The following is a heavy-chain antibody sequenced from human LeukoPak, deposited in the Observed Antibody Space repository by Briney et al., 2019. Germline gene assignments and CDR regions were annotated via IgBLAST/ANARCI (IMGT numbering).Heavy chain of an antibody. CDR2: IYYSGST. Sequence: KPSETLSLTCTVSGGSISSFYWSWIRQPPGKGLGWIGYIYYSGSTNYNPSLKSRVTISVDTSKNQFSLKLSSVTAADTAVYYCARERGYNAFDIWGQGTMVTVSS. J-gene: IGHJ3*02. D-gene: IGHD5-18*01. CDR3: ARERGYNAFDI. V-gene: IGHV4-59*01. CDR1: GGSISSFY.